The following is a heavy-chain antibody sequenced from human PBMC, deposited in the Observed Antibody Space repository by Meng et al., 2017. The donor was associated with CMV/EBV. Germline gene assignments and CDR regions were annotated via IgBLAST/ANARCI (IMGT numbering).Heavy chain of an antibody. Sequence: GGSLRLSCAASGFTFSSYSMNWVRQAPGKGLEWASSISSSSSYIYYADSVKGRFTISRDNAKNSLYLQMNSLRAEDTAVYYCARSRLKVAVAHNRRAFFDYWGQGTLVTVSS. J-gene: IGHJ4*02. V-gene: IGHV3-21*01. CDR1: GFTFSSYS. CDR2: ISSSSSYI. CDR3: ARSRLKVAVAHNRRAFFDY. D-gene: IGHD6-19*01.